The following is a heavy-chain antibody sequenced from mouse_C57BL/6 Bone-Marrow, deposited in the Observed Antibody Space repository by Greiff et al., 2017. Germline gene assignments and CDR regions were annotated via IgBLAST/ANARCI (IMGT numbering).Heavy chain of an antibody. V-gene: IGHV1-69*01. J-gene: IGHJ4*01. CDR1: GYTFTSYW. Sequence: QVQLQQPGAELVMPGASVKLSCKASGYTFTSYWMHWVKQRPGQGLEWIGEIDPSDSYTNYNQKFKGKSTLTVDKSSCTAYMQLSSLTSEDSAVYYCARESYDGYYAMDYWGQGTSVTVSS. CDR2: IDPSDSYT. D-gene: IGHD2-3*01. CDR3: ARESYDGYYAMDY.